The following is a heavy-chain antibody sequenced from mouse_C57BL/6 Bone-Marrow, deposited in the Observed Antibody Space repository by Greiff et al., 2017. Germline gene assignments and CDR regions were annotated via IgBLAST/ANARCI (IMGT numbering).Heavy chain of an antibody. V-gene: IGHV1-19*01. CDR3: ASTGLNYSNPYYFDY. Sequence: VQLQQSGPVLVKPGASVKMSCKASGYTFTDYYMNWVKQSHGKSLEWIGVINPYNGGTSYNQKFKGKATLTVDKSSSTAYMELNSLTSEDSAVYYCASTGLNYSNPYYFDYWGQGTTLTVSS. CDR2: INPYNGGT. CDR1: GYTFTDYY. D-gene: IGHD2-5*01. J-gene: IGHJ2*01.